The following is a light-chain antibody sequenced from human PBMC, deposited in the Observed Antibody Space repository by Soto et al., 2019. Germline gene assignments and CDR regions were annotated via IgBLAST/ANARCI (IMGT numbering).Light chain of an antibody. CDR2: AAS. Sequence: EIVLTQSPGTLSLSPGERATLSCRASQSVSSAYLAWYQQKPGQAPRLLIYAASSRATGIPDRFSGSGSGTDFTLTISRLEPEDFAVYYCQQYDSSLYTFGQWTKLEIK. V-gene: IGKV3-20*01. CDR3: QQYDSSLYT. J-gene: IGKJ2*01. CDR1: QSVSSAY.